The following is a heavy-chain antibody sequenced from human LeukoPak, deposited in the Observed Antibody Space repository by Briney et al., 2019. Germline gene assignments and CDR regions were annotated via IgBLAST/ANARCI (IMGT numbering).Heavy chain of an antibody. CDR1: GGSFSGYY. D-gene: IGHD2-2*01. CDR3: ARGRDWDIVVVPAAHDFDY. Sequence: SETLSLTCAVYGGSFSGYYWSWIRQPPGKGLEWIGEINHSGSTNYNPSLKSRVTISVDTSKNQFSLKLSSVTAADTAVYYCARGRDWDIVVVPAAHDFDYWGQGTLVTVSS. J-gene: IGHJ4*02. V-gene: IGHV4-34*01. CDR2: INHSGST.